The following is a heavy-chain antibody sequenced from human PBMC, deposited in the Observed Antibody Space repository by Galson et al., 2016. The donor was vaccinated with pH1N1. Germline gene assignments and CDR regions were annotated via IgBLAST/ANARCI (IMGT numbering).Heavy chain of an antibody. CDR1: GYTFTTYW. CDR3: ARRSTELGLDY. Sequence: QSGAEVKKPGESLKISCRASGYTFTTYWIGWVRQMPGKGLEWMGIIYPGDSETKYIPSFEGQVTFSVDKSKNTAYLHWSSLKASDTAIYYCARRSTELGLDYWGQGVLVTVSS. J-gene: IGHJ4*02. V-gene: IGHV5-51*03. CDR2: IYPGDSET. D-gene: IGHD2/OR15-2a*01.